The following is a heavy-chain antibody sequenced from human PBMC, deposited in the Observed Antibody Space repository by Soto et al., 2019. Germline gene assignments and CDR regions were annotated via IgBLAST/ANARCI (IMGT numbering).Heavy chain of an antibody. V-gene: IGHV3-74*01. CDR2: INTDGSSR. J-gene: IGHJ4*02. CDR1: GFSFSGYW. CDR3: VRAAARGND. D-gene: IGHD1-1*01. Sequence: GGSLRLSCAASGFSFSGYWMHWVRQAPGKGLVWVSRINTDGSSRTYADSVKGRFTISRDNGKNTLYLQMNSLRVEDTAVYYCVRAAARGNDWGQGTLVTVSS.